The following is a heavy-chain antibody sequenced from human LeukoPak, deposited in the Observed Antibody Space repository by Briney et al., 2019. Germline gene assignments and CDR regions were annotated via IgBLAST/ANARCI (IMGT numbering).Heavy chain of an antibody. V-gene: IGHV4-59*01. CDR2: TYYSGST. CDR1: GGSISSYY. D-gene: IGHD3-3*01. J-gene: IGHJ6*03. CDR3: ARVGDYDFWSGGYYYHMDV. Sequence: SETLSLTCTVSGGSISSYYWSWIGQPPGKGLDGVGCTYYSGSTNYNPSLTSRVTISVDTSKNQFSLKLSSVTAADTAVYYCARVGDYDFWSGGYYYHMDVWGNGTTVTVSS.